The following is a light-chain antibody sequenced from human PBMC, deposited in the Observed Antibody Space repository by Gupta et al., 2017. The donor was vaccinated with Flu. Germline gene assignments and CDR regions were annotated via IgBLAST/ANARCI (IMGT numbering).Light chain of an antibody. CDR3: AVWDDNLSSWL. Sequence: QSVVTPPPSASGTPGQRVTISCSGGSSNIGSSSVYWYQQRPGTAPKLLTYRDNRRPSGVPDRFSGSKSGTSASLTISGLRSEDEADYYCAVWDDNLSSWLFGGGTKLTVL. CDR1: SSNIGSSS. V-gene: IGLV1-47*01. CDR2: RDN. J-gene: IGLJ3*02.